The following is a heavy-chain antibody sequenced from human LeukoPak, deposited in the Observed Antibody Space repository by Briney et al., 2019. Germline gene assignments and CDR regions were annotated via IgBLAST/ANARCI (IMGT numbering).Heavy chain of an antibody. V-gene: IGHV3-48*03. CDR3: ATTAYYPYYYFDH. D-gene: IGHD4/OR15-4a*01. Sequence: GGSLRLSCAASGFNLRSRDLKWVRQAPGEGLEWISYITATGSVVHYADSVKGRFSVLRDNTKNSLYLRMDSLRFEDTGLYYCATTAYYPYYYFDHWGRGDLVTVSS. CDR2: ITATGSVV. CDR1: GFNLRSRD. J-gene: IGHJ4*02.